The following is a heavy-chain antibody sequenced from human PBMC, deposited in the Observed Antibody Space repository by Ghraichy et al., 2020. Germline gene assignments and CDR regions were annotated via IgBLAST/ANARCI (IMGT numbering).Heavy chain of an antibody. CDR3: ARGRGYCSGGSCYSGSQFDY. Sequence: SETLSLTCAVYGGSFSGYYWSWIRQPPGKGLEWIGEINHSGSTNYNPSLKSRVTISVDTSKNQFSLKLSSVTAADTAVYYCARGRGYCSGGSCYSGSQFDYWGQGTLVTVSS. CDR2: INHSGST. V-gene: IGHV4-34*01. CDR1: GGSFSGYY. J-gene: IGHJ4*02. D-gene: IGHD2-15*01.